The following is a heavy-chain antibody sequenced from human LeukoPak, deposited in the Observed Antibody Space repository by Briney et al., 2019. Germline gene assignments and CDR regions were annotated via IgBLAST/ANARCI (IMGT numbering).Heavy chain of an antibody. J-gene: IGHJ6*03. CDR2: IIPIIGTA. D-gene: IGHD3-10*01. CDR1: GGTFSSYA. CDR3: ASMVRGVYYYYYMDV. V-gene: IGHV1-69*05. Sequence: SVKVSCKASGGTFSSYAISWVRQAPGQGLEWMGGIIPIIGTANYAQKFQGRVTITTDESTSTAYMELSSLRSEDTAVYYCASMVRGVYYYYYMDVWGKGTTVTVSS.